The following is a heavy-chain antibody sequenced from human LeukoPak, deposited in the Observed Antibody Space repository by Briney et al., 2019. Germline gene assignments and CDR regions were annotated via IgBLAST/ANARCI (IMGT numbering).Heavy chain of an antibody. CDR2: ISSSSGFR. V-gene: IGHV3-11*06. Sequence: GGSLRLSCAASGFTFSDYYMSWTRQAPAKGLEWVSFISSSSGFRNYAASVKGRFTISRDNAKNSLYLQMNSLRAEDTAVYYCAKLYNWNDEGAFDIWGRGTMVTVSS. J-gene: IGHJ3*02. CDR3: AKLYNWNDEGAFDI. CDR1: GFTFSDYY. D-gene: IGHD1-1*01.